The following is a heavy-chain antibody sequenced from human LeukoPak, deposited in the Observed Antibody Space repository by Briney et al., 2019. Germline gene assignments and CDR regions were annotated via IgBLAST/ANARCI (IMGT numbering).Heavy chain of an antibody. D-gene: IGHD3-3*01. CDR2: ISAYNGNT. CDR1: GYTFTSYG. V-gene: IGHV1-18*01. Sequence: ASVKVSCKASGYTFTSYGISWVRQAPGQGLEWMGWISAYNGNTNYAQKLQGRVTMTTDTSTSTAYMELRSLRSDDTAVYYCARVYYDFWSGYEYDAFDIWGQGARVTVSS. CDR3: ARVYYDFWSGYEYDAFDI. J-gene: IGHJ3*02.